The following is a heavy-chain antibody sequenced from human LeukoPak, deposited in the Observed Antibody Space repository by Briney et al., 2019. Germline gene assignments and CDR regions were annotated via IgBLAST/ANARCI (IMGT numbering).Heavy chain of an antibody. CDR2: INPGGDNT. CDR1: GYTFTKSY. D-gene: IGHD5-24*01. J-gene: IGHJ3*02. Sequence: ASVKVSCKASGYTFTKSYIHWVRQAPGQRLEWMGLINPGGDNTDYAQKFQGRVAMTSDTSARTVYMELSSLRSEDTAIYYCARIRDGYNDAYDIWGQGTVVTVPS. V-gene: IGHV1-46*01. CDR3: ARIRDGYNDAYDI.